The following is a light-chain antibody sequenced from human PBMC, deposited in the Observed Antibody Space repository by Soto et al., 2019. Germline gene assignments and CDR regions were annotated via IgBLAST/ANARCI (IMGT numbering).Light chain of an antibody. CDR3: QQYNSYSEA. Sequence: EFVFTDSPIILPLPPGEIANLSFGPSQSFRGLLAGDREKPGHAPSLLIYGASTRATDIPARFSGSGSGTEFTLAISCLQCYHYAVYYCQQYNSYSEAFGQRAKV. V-gene: IGKV3-15*01. CDR2: GAS. CDR1: QSFRGL. J-gene: IGKJ1*01.